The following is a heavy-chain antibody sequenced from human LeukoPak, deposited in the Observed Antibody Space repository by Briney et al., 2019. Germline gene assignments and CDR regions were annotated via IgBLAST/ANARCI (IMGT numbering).Heavy chain of an antibody. CDR1: GFTFSSYG. V-gene: IGHV3-30*18. CDR3: AKDGPGYCSGGSCYAFDY. CDR2: ISYDGSNK. J-gene: IGHJ4*02. Sequence: GGSLRLSCAASGFTFSSYGMQWVRQAPGKGLEGVAVISYDGSNKYYADSVKGRFTISRENSKNTLYLQMNSLRAEDTAVYYCAKDGPGYCSGGSCYAFDYWGQGTLVTVSS. D-gene: IGHD2-15*01.